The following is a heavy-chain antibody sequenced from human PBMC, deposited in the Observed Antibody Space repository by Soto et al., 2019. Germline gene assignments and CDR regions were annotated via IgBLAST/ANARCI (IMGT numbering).Heavy chain of an antibody. V-gene: IGHV1-46*01. Sequence: ASVKVSCKASGYTFTSYDMHWVRQAPGQGLEWRGIINPSGGRTSYAKKFQGRVTMTRDTSTSTGYMELSSLRSEDTAVYYCARGPWITDYYYYGMDVWGQGTTFTVSS. CDR3: ARGPWITDYYYYGMDV. CDR2: INPSGGRT. CDR1: GYTFTSYD. J-gene: IGHJ6*02. D-gene: IGHD1-20*01.